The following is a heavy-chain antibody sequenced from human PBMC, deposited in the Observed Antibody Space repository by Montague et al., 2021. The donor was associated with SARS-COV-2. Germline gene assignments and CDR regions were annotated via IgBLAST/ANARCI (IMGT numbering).Heavy chain of an antibody. CDR2: IYYSGST. V-gene: IGHV4-31*03. Sequence: TLSLTCTVSGGSINSGGYYWSWIRQHPGKGLEWIGYIYYSGSTYYXXXLKSRLTISVDTSKNQLSLKLSSVTAADTAVYYCARVHFVSSGWYPDAFDIWGQGTMVTVSS. J-gene: IGHJ3*02. CDR3: ARVHFVSSGWYPDAFDI. D-gene: IGHD6-19*01. CDR1: GGSINSGGYY.